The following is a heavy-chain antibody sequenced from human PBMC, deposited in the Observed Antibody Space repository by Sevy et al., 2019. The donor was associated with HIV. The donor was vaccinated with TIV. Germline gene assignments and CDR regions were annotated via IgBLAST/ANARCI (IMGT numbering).Heavy chain of an antibody. D-gene: IGHD2-2*02. CDR2: ISSSSSTV. Sequence: GGSLRLSCAASGFTFSSYSMNWVRQAPGKGLEWVSYISSSSSTVYYADSVKGGFTISRDNAKNSLYLQMKSLRAEDTAVYYCAGVLSYCSSTSCYTDYYYMDVWGQGTTVTVSS. CDR1: GFTFSSYS. CDR3: AGVLSYCSSTSCYTDYYYMDV. V-gene: IGHV3-48*01. J-gene: IGHJ6*03.